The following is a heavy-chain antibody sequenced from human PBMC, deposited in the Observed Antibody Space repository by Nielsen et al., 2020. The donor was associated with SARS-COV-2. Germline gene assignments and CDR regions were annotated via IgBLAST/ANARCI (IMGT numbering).Heavy chain of an antibody. CDR3: ARESVTGTDAFDI. J-gene: IGHJ3*02. CDR2: ISAST. CDR1: GFTFSDYY. Sequence: GESLKISCAASGFTFSDYYMSWIRQAPGKGLEWVSAISASTYYADSVKGRFTISRDNAENSLSLQMNSLRAEDTAVYYCARESVTGTDAFDIWGQGTVVTVSS. D-gene: IGHD6-19*01. V-gene: IGHV3-69-1*02.